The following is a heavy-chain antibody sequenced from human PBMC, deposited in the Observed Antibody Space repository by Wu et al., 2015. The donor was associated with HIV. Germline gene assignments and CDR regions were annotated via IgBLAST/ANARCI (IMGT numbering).Heavy chain of an antibody. CDR1: GYTFSSYG. CDR3: ARDRQPYDNAAYYFXF. V-gene: IGHV1-18*01. Sequence: QVQLVQSEAEVKKPGASVKVSCKASGYTFSSYGINWMRQASGQGLEWMGWISTYNGNTNYAQKFQGRVTMTTDTSTSTAYMELRSLRSDDTAMYYCARDRQPYDNAAYYFXFWGQGTLVTVSS. D-gene: IGHD3-16*01. J-gene: IGHJ4*02. CDR2: ISTYNGNT.